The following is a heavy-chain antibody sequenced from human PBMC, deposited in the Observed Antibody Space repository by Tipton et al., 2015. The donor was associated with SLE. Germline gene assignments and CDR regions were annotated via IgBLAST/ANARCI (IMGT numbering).Heavy chain of an antibody. D-gene: IGHD3-10*01. CDR1: GGSISSYY. V-gene: IGHV4-59*08. CDR2: IYYSGST. CDR3: ARLRGPVLPDAFDI. J-gene: IGHJ3*02. Sequence: GLVKPSETLSLTCTVSGGSISSYYWSWIRQPPGKGLEWIGYIYYSGSTNYNPSLKSRVTISVDASKNQFSLKLSSVTAADTAVYYCARLRGPVLPDAFDIWGQGTMVTVSS.